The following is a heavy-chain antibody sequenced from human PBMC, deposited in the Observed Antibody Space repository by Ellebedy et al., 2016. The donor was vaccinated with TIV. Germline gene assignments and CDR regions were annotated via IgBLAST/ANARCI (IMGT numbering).Heavy chain of an antibody. CDR1: GDIFGEYY. D-gene: IGHD1-14*01. J-gene: IGHJ5*02. CDR3: AREEPREGGFDP. V-gene: IGHV1-2*02. CDR2: TNPNSGGS. Sequence: ASVKVSCXASGDIFGEYYIHWVRQAPGQGLQYMGWTNPNSGGSKYIEKFHDRVTMTRDTSIRTDYMELSSLTSDDTAVYYCAREEPREGGFDPWGQGTLVTVSS.